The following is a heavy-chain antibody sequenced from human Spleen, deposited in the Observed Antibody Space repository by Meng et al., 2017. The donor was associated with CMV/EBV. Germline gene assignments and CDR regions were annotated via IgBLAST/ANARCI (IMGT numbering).Heavy chain of an antibody. Sequence: ASVKVSCKASGYTFTGHYIHWVRQAPGQGLEWMGWINPNSGFTNYAQRFQGRVTITKDTSSTTTYMDVSRLTSDDTAMYYCARGSEDFVVEPLTVWSDFWGQGTLVTVSS. D-gene: IGHD2-15*01. J-gene: IGHJ4*02. CDR3: ARGSEDFVVEPLTVWSDF. CDR1: GYTFTGHY. V-gene: IGHV1-2*02. CDR2: INPNSGFT.